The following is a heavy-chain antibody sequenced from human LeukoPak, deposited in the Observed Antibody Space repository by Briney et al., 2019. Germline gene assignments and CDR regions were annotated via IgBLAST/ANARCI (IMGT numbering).Heavy chain of an antibody. V-gene: IGHV3-11*01. CDR2: ISSSGSII. J-gene: IGHJ4*02. Sequence: GGSLRLSSAASGFTFSDYYMSWIRQAPGEGLEWVSYISSSGSIIYYADSVKGRFAISRDNAKNSLYLQMNSLRAEDTAVYYCARTPRDCSSTSCYIFDYWGQGTLVTVSS. CDR1: GFTFSDYY. D-gene: IGHD2-2*02. CDR3: ARTPRDCSSTSCYIFDY.